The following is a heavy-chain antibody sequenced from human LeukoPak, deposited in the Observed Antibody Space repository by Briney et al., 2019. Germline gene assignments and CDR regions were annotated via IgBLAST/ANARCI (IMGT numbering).Heavy chain of an antibody. V-gene: IGHV1-2*02. CDR1: GYTFTGYY. CDR2: INPNSGGT. CDR3: ARGGDSSSWYYGNY. J-gene: IGHJ4*02. D-gene: IGHD6-13*01. Sequence: ASVKVSCKASGYTFTGYYMHWVRQAPGQGLEWMGWINPNSGGTNYAQKFQGRVTMTRDTSISTAYMELSGLRSDDTAVYYCARGGDSSSWYYGNYWGQGTLVTVSS.